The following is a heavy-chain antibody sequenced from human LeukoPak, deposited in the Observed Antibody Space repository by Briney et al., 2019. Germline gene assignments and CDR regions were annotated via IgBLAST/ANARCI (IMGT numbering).Heavy chain of an antibody. CDR3: ASNGEDYGGNPPFDY. CDR1: GYTFTSFA. D-gene: IGHD4-23*01. Sequence: ASVKVSCKASGYTFTSFAVNWVRQAPGQGLEWMGWVNTNTGNPTYAQGFTGRFVFSLDTSVSTAYLQISSLKAEDTAVYCCASNGEDYGGNPPFDYWGQGTLVTVSS. J-gene: IGHJ4*02. CDR2: VNTNTGNP. V-gene: IGHV7-4-1*02.